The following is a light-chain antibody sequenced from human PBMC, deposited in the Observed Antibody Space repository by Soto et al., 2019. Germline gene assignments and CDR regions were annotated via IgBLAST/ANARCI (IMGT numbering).Light chain of an antibody. J-gene: IGKJ4*01. CDR1: QSVSSS. CDR3: QQRSSWPLT. CDR2: DAS. V-gene: IGKV3-11*01. Sequence: EIVLTQSPATRSLSPGETATLSCRASQSVSSSLAWYQQKPGQTPRLLIYDASNRATGIPARFSGSGSGTDLTLTVSSLEPEDFAVYYCQQRSSWPLTFGGGTKVEIK.